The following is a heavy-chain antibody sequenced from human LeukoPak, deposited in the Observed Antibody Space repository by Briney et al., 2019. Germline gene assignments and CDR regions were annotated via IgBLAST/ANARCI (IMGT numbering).Heavy chain of an antibody. Sequence: ASVKVSCKASGYTFTSYSYGISWVRQAPGQGLEWMGWISAYNGNTNYAQKLQGRVTMTTDTSTSTAYMELRSLRSDDTAVYYCASGRYYDSSGYYPDFGYWGQGTLVTVSS. V-gene: IGHV1-18*01. CDR3: ASGRYYDSSGYYPDFGY. J-gene: IGHJ4*02. D-gene: IGHD3-22*01. CDR2: ISAYNGNT. CDR1: GYTFTSYSYG.